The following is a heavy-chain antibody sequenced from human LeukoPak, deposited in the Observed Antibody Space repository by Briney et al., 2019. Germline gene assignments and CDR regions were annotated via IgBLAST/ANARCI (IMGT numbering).Heavy chain of an antibody. Sequence: GGSLRLSRAASGFSFSSYPMNWVRQAPGKGLEWVSSISSSRTYIYYADSVKGRFTISRDNAKNSLYLQMNGLRAEDTAVYYCARNTEDYWGQGTLVTVSS. D-gene: IGHD1-14*01. CDR1: GFSFSSYP. CDR2: ISSSRTYI. CDR3: ARNTEDY. V-gene: IGHV3-21*01. J-gene: IGHJ4*02.